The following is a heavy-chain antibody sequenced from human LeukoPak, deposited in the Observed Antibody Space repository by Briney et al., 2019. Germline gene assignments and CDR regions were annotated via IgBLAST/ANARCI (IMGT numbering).Heavy chain of an antibody. Sequence: ASVKVSCKASGYSFTSYGISWVRQAPGQGLEWMGWISAYNTNTKYTRKFQGRVTMTTDTSTSTAYMELRSLRSDDTAVYYCARDTYDILTGGGNFDYWGQGTLVTVSS. V-gene: IGHV1-18*01. J-gene: IGHJ4*02. D-gene: IGHD3-9*01. CDR2: ISAYNTNT. CDR1: GYSFTSYG. CDR3: ARDTYDILTGGGNFDY.